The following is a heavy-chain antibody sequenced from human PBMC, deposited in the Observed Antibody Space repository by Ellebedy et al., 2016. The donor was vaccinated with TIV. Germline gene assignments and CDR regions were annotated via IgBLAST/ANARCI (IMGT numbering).Heavy chain of an antibody. CDR2: VNSNGGGT. CDR1: GFTFDDYG. CDR3: ARVQITFGGLVARNFDY. J-gene: IGHJ4*02. Sequence: GESLKISCAASGFTFDDYGMTWVRQPPGKGLEWVSSVNSNGGGTGYADSVKGRFTISRDNAKNSLYLQMNSLTGEDTAFYYCARVQITFGGLVARNFDYWGRGTLVTVSS. D-gene: IGHD3-16*02. V-gene: IGHV3-20*04.